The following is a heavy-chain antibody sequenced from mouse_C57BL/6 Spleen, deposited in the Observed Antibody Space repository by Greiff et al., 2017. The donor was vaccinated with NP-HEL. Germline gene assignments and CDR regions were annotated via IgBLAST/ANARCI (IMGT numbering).Heavy chain of an antibody. CDR2: IYPGDGDT. Sequence: VQLQESGAELVKPGASVKISCKASGYAFSSYWMNWVKQRPGKGLEWIGQIYPGDGDTNYNGKFKGKATLTADKSSSTAYMQLSSLTSEDSAVYFCARPGSSFYYFDYWGQGTTLTVSS. J-gene: IGHJ2*01. D-gene: IGHD1-1*01. CDR1: GYAFSSYW. CDR3: ARPGSSFYYFDY. V-gene: IGHV1-80*01.